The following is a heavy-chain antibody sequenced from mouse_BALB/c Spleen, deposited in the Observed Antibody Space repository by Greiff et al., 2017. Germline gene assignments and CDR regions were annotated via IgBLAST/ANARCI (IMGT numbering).Heavy chain of an antibody. CDR2: ISDGGSYT. Sequence: EVHLVESGGGLVKPGGSLKLSCAASGFTFSDYYMYWVRQTPEKRLEWVATISDGGSYTYYPDSVKGRFTISRDNAKNNLYLQMSSLKSEDTAMYYCARGYYGSSYGYAMDYWGQGTSVTVSS. CDR1: GFTFSDYY. J-gene: IGHJ4*01. V-gene: IGHV5-4*02. D-gene: IGHD1-1*01. CDR3: ARGYYGSSYGYAMDY.